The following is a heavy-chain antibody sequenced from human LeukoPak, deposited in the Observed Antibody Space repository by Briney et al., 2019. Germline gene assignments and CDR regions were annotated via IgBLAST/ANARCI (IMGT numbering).Heavy chain of an antibody. CDR2: IYYSGST. CDR1: GGSISSYY. J-gene: IGHJ5*02. D-gene: IGHD3-10*01. Sequence: SETLSLTCTVSGGSISSYYWSWIRQPPGKGLEWIGYIYYSGSTNYNPSLKSRVTISVDTSKNQFSLKLSSVTAADTAVYYCASLWFGDMFDPWGQGTLVTVSS. CDR3: ASLWFGDMFDP. V-gene: IGHV4-59*01.